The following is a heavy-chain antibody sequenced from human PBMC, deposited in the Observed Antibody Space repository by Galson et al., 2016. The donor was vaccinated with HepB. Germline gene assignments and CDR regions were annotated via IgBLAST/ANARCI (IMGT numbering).Heavy chain of an antibody. V-gene: IGHV3-48*02. D-gene: IGHD1-26*01. CDR2: ISSALSPI. CDR1: GFSFTTYT. Sequence: SLRLSCAASGFSFTTYTMNWVRQAPGKGLQWVSYISSALSPIYYADSVMGRFSISRDNAKNSVYLQMNSLRDEDTAVYYCARELVRSAFDLWGQGTMVTVSS. J-gene: IGHJ3*01. CDR3: ARELVRSAFDL.